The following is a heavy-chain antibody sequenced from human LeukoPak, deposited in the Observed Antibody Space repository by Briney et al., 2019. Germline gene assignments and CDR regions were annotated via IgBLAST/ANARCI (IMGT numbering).Heavy chain of an antibody. CDR3: ARDAPGDGYNSPDY. Sequence: PGGSLRLSCAASGFTFSSYGMHWVRQAPGKGLEWVAVIWYDGSNKYYADSVKGRFTISRDNSKNTLYLQMNSLRAEDTAVYYCARDAPGDGYNSPDYWGQGTLATVSS. CDR2: IWYDGSNK. CDR1: GFTFSSYG. D-gene: IGHD5-24*01. J-gene: IGHJ4*02. V-gene: IGHV3-33*01.